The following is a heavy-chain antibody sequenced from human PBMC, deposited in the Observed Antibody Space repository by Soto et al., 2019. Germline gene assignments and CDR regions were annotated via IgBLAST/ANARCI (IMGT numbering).Heavy chain of an antibody. J-gene: IGHJ4*02. D-gene: IGHD2-15*01. Sequence: GGSLRLSCAASGFTFSSYSMSWVRQAPGKGLEWVSVISGSDDSTYYADSVKGRFTISRDNAKNSLYLEMNSLRAEDTAVYYCARTESGSDDYWGQGTLVTVSS. CDR3: ARTESGSDDY. CDR2: ISGSDDST. CDR1: GFTFSSYS. V-gene: IGHV3-23*01.